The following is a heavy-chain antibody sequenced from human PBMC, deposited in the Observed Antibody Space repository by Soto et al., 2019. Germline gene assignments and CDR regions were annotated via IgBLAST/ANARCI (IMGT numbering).Heavy chain of an antibody. CDR2: ISWNSNTI. V-gene: IGHV3-9*01. CDR1: GFTFDTYA. Sequence: PWGSLKLSCAASGFTFDTYAMHCVRQARGKGLEWVSCISWNSNTIAYADSVKGRFTISRENAKNSLYLQMNSLRAEDTAFYYGAKDTGPNWGQATLVTVS. J-gene: IGHJ4*02. CDR3: AKDTGPN.